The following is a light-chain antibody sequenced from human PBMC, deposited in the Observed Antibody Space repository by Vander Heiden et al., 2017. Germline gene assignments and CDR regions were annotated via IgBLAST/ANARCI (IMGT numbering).Light chain of an antibody. V-gene: IGKV3-11*01. Sequence: EIVLTQSPATLSLSPGERATLSCRASQSVSSYLAWYQQKPGKAPRHLIYDASNRATGIPARLSGSGSGTDFTLSISSLEPEDYAVYYCQQRSNWPPKLTFGGGTKVEIK. CDR2: DAS. CDR1: QSVSSY. J-gene: IGKJ4*01. CDR3: QQRSNWPPKLT.